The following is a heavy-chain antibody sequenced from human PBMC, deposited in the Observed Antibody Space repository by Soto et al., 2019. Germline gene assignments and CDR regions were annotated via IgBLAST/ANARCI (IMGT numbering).Heavy chain of an antibody. CDR2: ITSDTTTI. D-gene: IGHD6-19*01. V-gene: IGHV3-48*02. CDR3: ARSVEGHFDY. Sequence: EVQLVESGGGLVQPGGSLRLTCVASGFPFSIYSMNWVRQAPGKGLEWSSYITSDTTTIKYADSVKGRFTISRDNAKNLGYLQMNSLRDEDTAVYFCARSVEGHFDYWGQGTVVTVSS. CDR1: GFPFSIYS. J-gene: IGHJ4*02.